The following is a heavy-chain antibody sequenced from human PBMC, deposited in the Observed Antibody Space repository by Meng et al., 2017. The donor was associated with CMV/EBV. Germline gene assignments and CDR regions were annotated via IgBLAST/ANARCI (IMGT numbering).Heavy chain of an antibody. D-gene: IGHD2-2*01. Sequence: SVQVSCKASGGTFSSYAIGWVRQAPGQGLEWMGGIIPIFGTANYAQKFQGRVTITTDESTSTAYMELSSLRSEDTAVYYCARGDCSSTSCYGGYENGMDVWGQGTTVTVSS. CDR2: IIPIFGTA. CDR3: ARGDCSSTSCYGGYENGMDV. V-gene: IGHV1-69*05. J-gene: IGHJ6*02. CDR1: GGTFSSYA.